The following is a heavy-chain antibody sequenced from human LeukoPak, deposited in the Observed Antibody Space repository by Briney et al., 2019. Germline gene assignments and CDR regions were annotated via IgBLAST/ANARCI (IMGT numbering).Heavy chain of an antibody. V-gene: IGHV3-53*01. Sequence: GGSLRLSCAASGFTVSSNYMSWVRPAPGKGLEWVSVIYSGGSTYYADSVKGRFTISRDNSKNTLYLQMNSLRAEDTAVYYCARDRTGYYFDYWGQGTLVTVSS. CDR3: ARDRTGYYFDY. J-gene: IGHJ4*02. CDR1: GFTVSSNY. CDR2: IYSGGST.